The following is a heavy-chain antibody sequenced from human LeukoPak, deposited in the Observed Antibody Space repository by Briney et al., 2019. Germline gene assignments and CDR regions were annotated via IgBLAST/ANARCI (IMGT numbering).Heavy chain of an antibody. CDR1: GFTLRDQY. J-gene: IGHJ3*01. Sequence: GGSLRLSCAGSGFTLRDQYMDWVRQAPGKGLEWIGRSRNKANSHTTEYAASVKDRFTISRDDSGDLMYLQMNSLKIEDTAVYFCARDGGKRGNSAFESWGQGTEVTVSS. V-gene: IGHV3-72*01. D-gene: IGHD4-23*01. CDR3: ARDGGKRGNSAFES. CDR2: SRNKANSHTT.